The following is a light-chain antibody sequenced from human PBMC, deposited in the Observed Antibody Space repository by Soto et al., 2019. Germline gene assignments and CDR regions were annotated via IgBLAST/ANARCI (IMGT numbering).Light chain of an antibody. Sequence: QSALTQPPSVSGSPGQSVTISCAGTSSDVGGFNRVSWYQKTPGTAPKVVIYEVSNRPSGVPDRFSGSKSGSTASLTISGLQAEDEGDYYCASYTSSSTSVIFGRGTKVTVL. CDR1: SSDVGGFNR. CDR2: EVS. J-gene: IGLJ2*01. V-gene: IGLV2-18*02. CDR3: ASYTSSSTSVI.